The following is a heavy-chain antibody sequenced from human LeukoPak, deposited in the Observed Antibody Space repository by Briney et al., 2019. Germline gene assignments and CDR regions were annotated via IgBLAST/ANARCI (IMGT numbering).Heavy chain of an antibody. V-gene: IGHV1-18*01. CDR3: ASQRRYCSGGSCSPTVFWFDP. CDR1: GYTFTSYG. CDR2: ISAYNGNT. Sequence: GASVKVSCKASGYTFTSYGISWVRQAPGQGLEWMGWISAYNGNTNYAQKLQGRVTMTTDTSTSTAYMELSSLRSEDTAVYYCASQRRYCSGGSCSPTVFWFDPWGQGTLVTVSS. J-gene: IGHJ5*02. D-gene: IGHD2-15*01.